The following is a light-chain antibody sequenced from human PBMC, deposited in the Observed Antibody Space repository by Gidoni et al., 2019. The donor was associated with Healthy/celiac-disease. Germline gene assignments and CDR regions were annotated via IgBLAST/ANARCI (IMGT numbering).Light chain of an antibody. V-gene: IGKV1-17*01. J-gene: IGKJ1*01. CDR1: QGSRNA. CDR3: LQHNSYPGT. CDR2: AAS. Sequence: QMTQSPSSLSASVGDRVTITCRASQGSRNALGWYQQKPGNAPKRLIYAASSLESGVPSRFSGSGSGTEFTLTISSLQPEDFATYYCLQHNSYPGTFGQGTKVEIK.